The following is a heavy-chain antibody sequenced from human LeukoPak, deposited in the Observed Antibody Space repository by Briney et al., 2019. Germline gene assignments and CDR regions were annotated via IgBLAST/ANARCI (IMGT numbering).Heavy chain of an antibody. CDR1: GFTFSSYS. J-gene: IGHJ4*02. CDR3: AKAGAVVVVAAKYFDY. CDR2: ISGSGGST. Sequence: PGGSLRLSCVGSGFTFSSYSMSWVRQAPGKGLEWVSAISGSGGSTYYADSVKGRFTISRDNSKNTLYLQMNSLRAEDTAVYYCAKAGAVVVVAAKYFDYWGQGTLVTVSS. V-gene: IGHV3-23*01. D-gene: IGHD2-15*01.